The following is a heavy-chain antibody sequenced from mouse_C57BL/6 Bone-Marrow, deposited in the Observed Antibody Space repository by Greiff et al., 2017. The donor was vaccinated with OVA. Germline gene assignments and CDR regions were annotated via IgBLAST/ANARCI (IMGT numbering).Heavy chain of an antibody. J-gene: IGHJ1*03. CDR1: GYTFTDYE. D-gene: IGHD2-3*01. CDR2: IDPETGGT. V-gene: IGHV1-15*01. CDR3: SIYDGYYYGYFDG. Sequence: QVQLKESGAELVRPGASVTLSCKASGYTFTDYEMHWVKQIPVHGLEWIGAIDPETGGTAYNQKFKGKAILTADKSSSTAYMELRSLTSEDSAVYYCSIYDGYYYGYFDGWGTGTTVTVSS.